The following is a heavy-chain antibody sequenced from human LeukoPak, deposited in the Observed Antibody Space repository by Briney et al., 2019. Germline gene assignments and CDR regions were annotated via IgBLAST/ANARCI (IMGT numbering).Heavy chain of an antibody. CDR3: ARGTLPGIAAAGTDY. J-gene: IGHJ4*02. D-gene: IGHD6-13*01. Sequence: ASVKVSCKASGYTFTGYYMHWVRQAPGQGLEWMGWINPNSGGTNYAQKFQGRVTMTRDTSISTACMELSRLRSDDTAVYYCARGTLPGIAAAGTDYWGQGTLVTVSS. CDR1: GYTFTGYY. V-gene: IGHV1-2*02. CDR2: INPNSGGT.